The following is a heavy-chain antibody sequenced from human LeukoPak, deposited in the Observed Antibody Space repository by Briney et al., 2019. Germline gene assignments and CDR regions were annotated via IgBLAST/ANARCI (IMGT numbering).Heavy chain of an antibody. CDR2: ISDSGPNT. V-gene: IGHV3-23*01. CDR3: AKDVLPRPWYFDL. Sequence: GGSLRLSCAASGFTFSIYAMSWVRQAPGRGLEWISAISDSGPNTYYADSVKGRFTISRDNSRSTLYLQLNSLRAEDTATYFCAKDVLPRPWYFDLWGRGTLVTVSS. J-gene: IGHJ2*01. CDR1: GFTFSIYA.